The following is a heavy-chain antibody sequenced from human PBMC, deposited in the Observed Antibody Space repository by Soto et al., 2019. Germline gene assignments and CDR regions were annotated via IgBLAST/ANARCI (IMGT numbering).Heavy chain of an antibody. CDR2: IYYSGRT. CDR3: ARGGLDYFDY. CDR1: GGAISSGDYY. V-gene: IGHV4-30-4*01. D-gene: IGHD5-12*01. J-gene: IGHJ4*02. Sequence: SETLSLTCTVSGGAISSGDYYWSWIRQPPGKGLEWIGFIYYSGRTYYNPSLKSRVTISVDTSKNQFSLKLSSVTAADTAVYYCARGGLDYFDYWGQRTLVTVS.